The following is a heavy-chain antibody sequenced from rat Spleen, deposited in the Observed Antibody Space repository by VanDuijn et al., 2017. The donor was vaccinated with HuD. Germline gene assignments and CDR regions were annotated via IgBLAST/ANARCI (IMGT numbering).Heavy chain of an antibody. D-gene: IGHD1-2*01. CDR2: ISTGGGNT. J-gene: IGHJ3*01. CDR3: TTDRDYYSSYIPRFAY. Sequence: EVQLVESGGGLVQPGRSMKLSCVASGFTFSDYYMAWVRQAPTKGLEWVASISTGGGNTYYRDSVKGRFTISRDNAKSTLYLQMDSLRSEDTATYYCTTDRDYYSSYIPRFAYWGQGTLVTVSS. CDR1: GFTFSDYY. V-gene: IGHV5-25*01.